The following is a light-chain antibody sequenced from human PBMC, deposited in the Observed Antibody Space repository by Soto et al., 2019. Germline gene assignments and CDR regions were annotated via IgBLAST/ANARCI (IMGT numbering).Light chain of an antibody. V-gene: IGKV4-1*01. CDR1: QSILYSSNNKNY. CDR2: WAS. J-gene: IGKJ1*01. CDR3: QQYYDSPTT. Sequence: DIVMTQSPDSLAVSLGERATINCKSSQSILYSSNNKNYLAWYQQKPGHPPKQLIYWASTRESGVPDRFSGSGSGTDFTLTISSLQAEDVAGYYCQQYYDSPTTFGQGTKVEIK.